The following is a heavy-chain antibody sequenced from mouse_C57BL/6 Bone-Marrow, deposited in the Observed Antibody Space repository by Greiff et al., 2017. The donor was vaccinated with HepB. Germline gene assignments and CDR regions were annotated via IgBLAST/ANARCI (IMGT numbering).Heavy chain of an antibody. Sequence: VKLQESGAELVRPGASVTLSCKASGYTFTDYEMHWVKQTPVHGLEWIGAIDPETGGTAYNQKFKGKAILTADKSSSTAYMELRSLTSEDSAVYYCTRCVFYDYDDYFDYWGQGTTLTVSS. CDR1: GYTFTDYE. V-gene: IGHV1-15*01. CDR3: TRCVFYDYDDYFDY. D-gene: IGHD2-4*01. CDR2: IDPETGGT. J-gene: IGHJ2*01.